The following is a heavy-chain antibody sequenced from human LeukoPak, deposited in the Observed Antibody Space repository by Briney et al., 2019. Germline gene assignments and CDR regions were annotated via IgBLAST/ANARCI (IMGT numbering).Heavy chain of an antibody. CDR1: GFTFSSYS. V-gene: IGHV3-30*18. CDR3: AKDETGTTGYSSSCFDY. J-gene: IGHJ4*02. Sequence: GGSLRLSCAASGFTFSSYSMHWVRQAPGKGLEWVAVISYDGSNKYYADSVKGRFTISRDNSKNTLYLQMNSLRAEDTAVYYCAKDETGTTGYSSSCFDYWGQGTLVTVSS. CDR2: ISYDGSNK. D-gene: IGHD6-13*01.